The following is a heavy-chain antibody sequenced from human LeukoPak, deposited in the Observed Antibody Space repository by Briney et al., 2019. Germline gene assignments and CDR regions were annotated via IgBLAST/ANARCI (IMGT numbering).Heavy chain of an antibody. CDR2: IKQDGFEK. D-gene: IGHD2-2*01. Sequence: GGSLRLSCAASGFTFSNFWMSWVRQAPGKGLEWVANIKQDGFEKYYVASVRGRFTISRDNAKNSLSLQMNSLRAEDTAVYYCARDGCTSTTCSTLGGFSSWGQGTLVTVSS. J-gene: IGHJ5*02. CDR1: GFTFSNFW. CDR3: ARDGCTSTTCSTLGGFSS. V-gene: IGHV3-7*01.